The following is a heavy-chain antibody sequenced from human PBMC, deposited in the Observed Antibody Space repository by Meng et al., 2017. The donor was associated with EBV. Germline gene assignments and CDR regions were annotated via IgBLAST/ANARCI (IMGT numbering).Heavy chain of an antibody. CDR1: GGTFRSDA. V-gene: IGHV1-69*01. CDR3: ASESGRGFTPDY. CDR2: LIPLSDAP. D-gene: IGHD3-10*01. Sequence: VLLWYSWGEMKKPGSSLKVSCKTSGGTFRSDAISWVRQAPRQGLECRGGLIPLSDAPHYAQKFQGRVTITADESTSTHYMDLSGLRSEDTAVYYCASESGRGFTPDYWGQGTLVTVSS. J-gene: IGHJ4*02.